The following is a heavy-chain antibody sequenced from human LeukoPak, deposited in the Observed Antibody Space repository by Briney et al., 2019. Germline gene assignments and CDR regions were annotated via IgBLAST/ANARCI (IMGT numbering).Heavy chain of an antibody. V-gene: IGHV3-7*01. D-gene: IGHD6-6*01. CDR1: GFTFSGHW. CDR2: IRQDGSEK. CDR3: AKGSSRPPNAFDI. J-gene: IGHJ3*02. Sequence: GGSLRLSCAASGFTFSGHWMSWVRQAPGKGLEWVASIRQDGSEKHYVDSVEGRFTISRDNAKDSLHLQMNSLRAEDTAVYYCAKGSSRPPNAFDIWGQGTLVTVSS.